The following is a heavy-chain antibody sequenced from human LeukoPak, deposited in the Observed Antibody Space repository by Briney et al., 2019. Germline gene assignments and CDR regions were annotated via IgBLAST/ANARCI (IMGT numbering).Heavy chain of an antibody. D-gene: IGHD3-22*01. CDR3: ARHHPQWVHYYYDSSGPDY. J-gene: IGHJ4*02. Sequence: PSETLSLTCTVSGGSISSSSYYWGWIRQPPGKGLEWIGSIHYSGSTYYNPSLESRVTISVDTSKNQFSLKLSSVTAADTAVYYCARHHPQWVHYYYDSSGPDYWGQGTLVTVSS. CDR2: IHYSGST. V-gene: IGHV4-39*01. CDR1: GGSISSSSYY.